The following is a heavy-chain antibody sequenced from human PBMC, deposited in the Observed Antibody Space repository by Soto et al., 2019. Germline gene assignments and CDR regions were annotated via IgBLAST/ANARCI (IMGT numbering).Heavy chain of an antibody. J-gene: IGHJ4*02. CDR1: GFTFSSYW. Sequence: GGSLRLSCAASGFTFSSYWMHWVRQAPGKGLVWVSRINSDGSSTSYADSVKGRFTISRDNAKNTLYLQMNSLRAEDTAVYYCARDPSYYDILTGYFSPSFDYWGQGTLVPVSS. CDR3: ARDPSYYDILTGYFSPSFDY. V-gene: IGHV3-74*01. CDR2: INSDGSST. D-gene: IGHD3-9*01.